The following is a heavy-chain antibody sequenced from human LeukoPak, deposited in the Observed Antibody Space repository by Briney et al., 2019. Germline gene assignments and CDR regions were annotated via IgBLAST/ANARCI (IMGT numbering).Heavy chain of an antibody. V-gene: IGHV3-30*04. J-gene: IGHJ4*02. CDR1: GFTFSSYA. CDR2: ISYDGSNK. CDR3: ARDVVVVAAPRGLGY. D-gene: IGHD2-15*01. Sequence: GRSLRLSCAASGFTFSSYAMHWVRQAPGKGLEWVAVISYDGSNKYYADSVKGRFTISRDNSKNTLYLQINSPRAEDTAVYYCARDVVVVAAPRGLGYWGQGTLVTVSS.